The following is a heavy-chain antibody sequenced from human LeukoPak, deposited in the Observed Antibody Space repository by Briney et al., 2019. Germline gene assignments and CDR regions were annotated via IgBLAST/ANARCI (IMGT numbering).Heavy chain of an antibody. Sequence: GGSLRLSCAASGFTFSSYAMHWVRQAPGKGLEWVAVISYDGSNKYYADSVKGRFTISRDNSKNTLYLQMNSLRAEDTAVYYCARVAPGDIVVVPAAILDVYFDYWGQGTLVTVSS. J-gene: IGHJ4*02. CDR3: ARVAPGDIVVVPAAILDVYFDY. V-gene: IGHV3-30-3*01. D-gene: IGHD2-2*01. CDR1: GFTFSSYA. CDR2: ISYDGSNK.